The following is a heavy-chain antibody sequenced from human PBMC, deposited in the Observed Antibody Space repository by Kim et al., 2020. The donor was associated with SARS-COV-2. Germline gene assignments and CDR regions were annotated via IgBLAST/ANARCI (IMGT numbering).Heavy chain of an antibody. CDR3: ARHQYTTNGAPGDAFDI. D-gene: IGHD2-2*02. Sequence: SETLSLTCTVSGGSISTRSYYWGWIRQPPGKGLEWIGSIYYSGSTYCTPSLKTRVAISVDTSKNQFSLKMTSVTAADTALYYCARHQYTTNGAPGDAFDIWGQGTVVTVSS. CDR1: GGSISTRSYY. V-gene: IGHV4-39*01. J-gene: IGHJ3*02. CDR2: IYYSGST.